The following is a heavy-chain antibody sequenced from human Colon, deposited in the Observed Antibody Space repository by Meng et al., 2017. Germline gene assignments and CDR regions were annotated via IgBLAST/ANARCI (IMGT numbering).Heavy chain of an antibody. CDR1: GGSISSGDYY. Sequence: RRGSGPGLGHPYQTLALACTVPGGSISSGDYYWSWIRQPPGKGLEWIGYIYYSGSTYSNASLKSRVTISIDRSKNQFSLKLSSVTAADTAVYYCARDRKHYGERGWFDPWGQGTLVTVSS. CDR2: IYYSGST. CDR3: ARDRKHYGERGWFDP. J-gene: IGHJ5*02. D-gene: IGHD4-17*01. V-gene: IGHV4-30-4*01.